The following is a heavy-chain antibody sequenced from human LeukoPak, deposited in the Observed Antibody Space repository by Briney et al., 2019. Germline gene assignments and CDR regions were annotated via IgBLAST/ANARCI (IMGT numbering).Heavy chain of an antibody. J-gene: IGHJ4*02. CDR3: AKDVRYFDTLDY. CDR2: IAYDGSRA. CDR1: GFTFGGYG. D-gene: IGHD3-9*01. V-gene: IGHV3-33*06. Sequence: GRSLRLSCAGSGFTFGGYGMHWFRQTPGKGLEWVAVIAYDGSRAFYADSVKGRFTISRDNSKNTLYLQLNSLRVEDTAIYFCAKDVRYFDTLDYWGQGTLVSVSS.